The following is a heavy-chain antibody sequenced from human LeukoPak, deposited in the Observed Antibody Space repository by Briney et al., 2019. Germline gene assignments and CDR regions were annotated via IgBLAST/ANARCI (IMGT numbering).Heavy chain of an antibody. J-gene: IGHJ2*01. CDR2: IHYTRST. V-gene: IGHV4-39*07. Sequence: SETLSLTCTVSGDSISSSTYYWGWIRQPPGKGLECIGTIHYTRSTYYNPSLKSRVTISVDTSKNQFSLKWNAVTAAGTAVYDCARACPSSSSSRGWYLDLWGRGTLVTVSS. CDR3: ARACPSSSSSRGWYLDL. CDR1: GDSISSSTYY. D-gene: IGHD6-6*01.